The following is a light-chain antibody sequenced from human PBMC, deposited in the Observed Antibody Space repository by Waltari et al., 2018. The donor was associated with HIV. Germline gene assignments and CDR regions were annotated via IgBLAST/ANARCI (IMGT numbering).Light chain of an antibody. CDR3: QQYATSPL. V-gene: IGKV3-20*01. J-gene: IGKJ4*01. CDR2: GAS. CDR1: QSVSSNF. Sequence: EVVLTQSPGTLSLSPGERATVYCRASQSVSSNFLAWYQQKPGQAPRLLIYGASTRATDIPDRFSGSGSGTDFTLTISRLEPEDFAVYYCQQYATSPLFGGGTKVEIK.